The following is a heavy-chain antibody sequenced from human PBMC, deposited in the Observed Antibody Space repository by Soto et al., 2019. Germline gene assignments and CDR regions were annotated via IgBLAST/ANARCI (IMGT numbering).Heavy chain of an antibody. Sequence: QIQLVQSGTEVSKPGASAKVSCKASGYTFTNNDVCWVRQTPGQWLEWMGWISPYSGKTNYARKFQGRVTMTTDTSTSTAYMEVRSLTSDDTAVYYCAREGLLLLPDYWGQATLLTVSS. V-gene: IGHV1-18*01. CDR2: ISPYSGKT. D-gene: IGHD3-22*01. CDR1: GYTFTNND. J-gene: IGHJ4*02. CDR3: AREGLLLLPDY.